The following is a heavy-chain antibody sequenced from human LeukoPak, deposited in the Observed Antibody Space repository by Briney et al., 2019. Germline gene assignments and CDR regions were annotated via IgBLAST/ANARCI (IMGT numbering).Heavy chain of an antibody. Sequence: GGSLRLSCAASGFTFSSYEMNWVRQAPGKGLEWVSYISSSGSTIYYADSVKGRFTISRDNAKNSLYLQMNSLRAEDTALYYCATARYSSSWDAFDIWGQGTMVTVSS. CDR1: GFTFSSYE. CDR2: ISSSGSTI. J-gene: IGHJ3*02. CDR3: ATARYSSSWDAFDI. V-gene: IGHV3-48*03. D-gene: IGHD6-13*01.